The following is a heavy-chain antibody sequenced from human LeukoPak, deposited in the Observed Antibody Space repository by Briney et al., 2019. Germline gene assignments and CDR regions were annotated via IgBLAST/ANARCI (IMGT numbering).Heavy chain of an antibody. D-gene: IGHD3-9*01. CDR2: IYYSGST. Sequence: SQTLSLTCTVSGGSISSGDYYWSWIRQPPGKGLEWIGYIYYSGSTYYNPSLKSRVTISVDTSKNQFSLKLSSVTAADTAVYYCARCRLLGYFDWPDAFDIWGQGTMVTVSS. CDR1: GGSISSGDYY. V-gene: IGHV4-30-4*08. J-gene: IGHJ3*02. CDR3: ARCRLLGYFDWPDAFDI.